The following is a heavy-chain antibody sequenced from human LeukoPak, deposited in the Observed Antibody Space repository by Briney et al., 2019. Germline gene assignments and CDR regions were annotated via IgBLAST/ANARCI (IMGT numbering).Heavy chain of an antibody. D-gene: IGHD6-13*01. CDR2: INHSGST. Sequence: SETLSLTCAVYGGPFSGYYWSWIRQPPGKGLEWIGEINHSGSTNYNPSLKSRVTISVDTSKNQFSLKLSSVTAADTAVYYCARGGSSWYYYYYGMDVWGQGTTVTVSS. J-gene: IGHJ6*02. CDR1: GGPFSGYY. V-gene: IGHV4-34*01. CDR3: ARGGSSWYYYYYGMDV.